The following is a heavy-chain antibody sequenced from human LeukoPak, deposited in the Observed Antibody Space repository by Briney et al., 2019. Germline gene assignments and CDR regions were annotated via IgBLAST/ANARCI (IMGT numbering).Heavy chain of an antibody. CDR1: GGSISSSSYY. J-gene: IGHJ5*02. CDR3: ARQRIDFWSGYYSPPVYNWFDP. Sequence: SETLSLTCTVSGGSISSSSYYWGWIRQPPGKGLEWIGSIYYSGSTYYNPSLKSRVTISVDTSKNQFSLKLSSVTAADTAVYYCARQRIDFWSGYYSPPVYNWFDPWGQGTLATVSS. CDR2: IYYSGST. D-gene: IGHD3-3*01. V-gene: IGHV4-39*01.